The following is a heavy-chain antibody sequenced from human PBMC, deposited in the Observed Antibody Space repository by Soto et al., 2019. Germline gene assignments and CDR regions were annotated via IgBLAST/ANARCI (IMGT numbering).Heavy chain of an antibody. CDR1: GGSITGGSISSYY. V-gene: IGHV4-39*07. D-gene: IGHD3-9*01. Sequence: SETLSLTCTVSGGSITGGSISSYYWGWMRQPPGKGLEWIASFFIGGNTYYNPSLKSRVTTSVDTSKNQFSLKLISVTAADTAVYYCARDLVAWGYYDILTSSGVFKYYYGMDVWGQGTTVTVSS. J-gene: IGHJ6*02. CDR2: FFIGGNT. CDR3: ARDLVAWGYYDILTSSGVFKYYYGMDV.